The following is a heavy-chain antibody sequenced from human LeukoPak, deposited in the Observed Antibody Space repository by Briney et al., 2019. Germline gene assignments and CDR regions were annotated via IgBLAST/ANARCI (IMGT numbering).Heavy chain of an antibody. CDR1: GGSISSYY. J-gene: IGHJ6*03. V-gene: IGHV4-4*07. CDR2: IYTSGST. CDR3: ARGPYYDFWSGSPGYYYYMDV. D-gene: IGHD3-3*01. Sequence: SETLSLTCTVSGGSISSYYWSWIRQPAGKGLEWIGRIYTSGSTNYNPSLKSRVTISVDKSKNQFSLKLSSVTAADTAVYYCARGPYYDFWSGSPGYYYYMDVWAKGPRSPSP.